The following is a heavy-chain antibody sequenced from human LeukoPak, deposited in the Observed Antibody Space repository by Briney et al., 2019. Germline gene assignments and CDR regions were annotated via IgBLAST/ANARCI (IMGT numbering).Heavy chain of an antibody. J-gene: IGHJ5*02. Sequence: GASVKVSCKTSGYTFTSFAIYWVRQAPGQRLEWMGWINAGNGNTKYSQGFQGRVTISRDTSTSTAYLELSSLRSEDTAVYYCASGEYSSSWYWGSIGFWFDPWGQGTLVTVSS. V-gene: IGHV1-3*03. CDR1: GYTFTSFA. D-gene: IGHD6-13*01. CDR3: ASGEYSSSWYWGSIGFWFDP. CDR2: INAGNGNT.